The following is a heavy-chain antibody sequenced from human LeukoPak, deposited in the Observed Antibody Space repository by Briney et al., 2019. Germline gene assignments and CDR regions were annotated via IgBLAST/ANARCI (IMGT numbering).Heavy chain of an antibody. CDR3: ARDRKYYYHMDV. D-gene: IGHD1-14*01. J-gene: IGHJ6*04. CDR1: GGSISSYY. Sequence: NTSETLSLTCTVSGGSISSYYWSWIRQPPGKGLEWIGSIYNSGSTYYNPSLKSRVTISVDTSKNQFSLKLSSVTAADTAVYYCARDRKYYYHMDVWGKGTTVTVSS. CDR2: IYNSGST. V-gene: IGHV4-59*12.